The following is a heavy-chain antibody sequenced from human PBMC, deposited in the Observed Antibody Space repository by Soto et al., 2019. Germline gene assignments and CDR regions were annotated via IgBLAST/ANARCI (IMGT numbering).Heavy chain of an antibody. J-gene: IGHJ4*02. D-gene: IGHD1-26*01. CDR3: AKDTSRVGSTRGPFDC. CDR1: GFTFSDYG. V-gene: IGHV3-30*18. Sequence: QVQLVESGGGVVQPGRSLRLSCAASGFTFSDYGMHWVRQAPGKGLEWLAVISYDGSSKYYADSVKGRFTISRDNSKNTLYLQMSSLRTEDTAVYSCAKDTSRVGSTRGPFDCWGQGTPVTVSS. CDR2: ISYDGSSK.